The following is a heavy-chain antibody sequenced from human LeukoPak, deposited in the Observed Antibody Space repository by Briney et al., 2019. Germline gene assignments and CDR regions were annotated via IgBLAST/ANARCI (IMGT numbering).Heavy chain of an antibody. CDR3: AKESYRLDHVAVPATSPWDY. CDR2: ISYDGSHK. V-gene: IGHV3-30*18. D-gene: IGHD2-2*01. Sequence: GGSLRLSCAASGFTFSSYGMHWVRQAPGKGLEWVAVISYDGSHKYSADSVKGRFTISRDNSRNTLYLQMNSLRAEDTAVYYCAKESYRLDHVAVPATSPWDYWGQGTLVTVSS. J-gene: IGHJ4*02. CDR1: GFTFSSYG.